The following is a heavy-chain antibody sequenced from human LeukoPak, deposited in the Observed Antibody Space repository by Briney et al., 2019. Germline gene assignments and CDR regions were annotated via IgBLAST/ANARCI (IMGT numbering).Heavy chain of an antibody. D-gene: IGHD3-3*01. J-gene: IGHJ3*02. V-gene: IGHV3-49*03. CDR3: TRDVRLLRFLEFHDAFDI. Sequence: GGSLRLSCTASGFTFGDYAMSWFRQAPGKGLEWVGFIRSKAYGGTTEYAASVKGRFTISRDDSKSIAYLQMNSLKTEDTAVYYCTRDVRLLRFLEFHDAFDIWGQGTMVTVSS. CDR1: GFTFGDYA. CDR2: IRSKAYGGTT.